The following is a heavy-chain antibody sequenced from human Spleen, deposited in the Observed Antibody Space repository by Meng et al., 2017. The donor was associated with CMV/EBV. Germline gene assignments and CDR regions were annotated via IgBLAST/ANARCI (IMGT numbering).Heavy chain of an antibody. V-gene: IGHV3-53*01. Sequence: GESLKISCAASGFTVSSKYMSWVRQAPGKGLEWVSVIYSGGSTYYADLVKGRFTISRDNAKNSLYLQMNSLRAEDTAVYYCARAYYGVDGMDVWGQGTTVTVSS. D-gene: IGHD4-17*01. J-gene: IGHJ6*02. CDR2: IYSGGST. CDR1: GFTVSSKY. CDR3: ARAYYGVDGMDV.